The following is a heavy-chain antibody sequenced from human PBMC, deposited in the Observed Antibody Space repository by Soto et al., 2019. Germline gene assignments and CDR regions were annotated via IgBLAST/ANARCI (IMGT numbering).Heavy chain of an antibody. D-gene: IGHD5-12*01. CDR3: AKDSASGYDYVPNGAFDI. CDR2: ISWNSGSI. Sequence: EVQLVESGGGLVQPGRSLRLSCAASGFTFDDYAMHWVRQAPGKGLEWVSGISWNSGSIGYADSVKGRFTISRDNAKNSLYLQMNSLRAEDTALYYCAKDSASGYDYVPNGAFDIWGQGTMVTVSS. CDR1: GFTFDDYA. V-gene: IGHV3-9*01. J-gene: IGHJ3*02.